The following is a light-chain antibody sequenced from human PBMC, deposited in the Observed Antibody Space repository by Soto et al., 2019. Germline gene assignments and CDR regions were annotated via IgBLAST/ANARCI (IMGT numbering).Light chain of an antibody. V-gene: IGKV1-33*01. CDR2: DTS. CDR3: QQYDNLFT. J-gene: IGKJ3*01. CDR1: QDISTY. Sequence: DIQMTQSPSSLSASVGDRVTITCQASQDISTYLNWYQHKSGKAPKLLIYDTSNLQTGVPSRFSGSGSGTDFTFTISSLQPEDIGTYYCQQYDNLFTFGRGTKVDIK.